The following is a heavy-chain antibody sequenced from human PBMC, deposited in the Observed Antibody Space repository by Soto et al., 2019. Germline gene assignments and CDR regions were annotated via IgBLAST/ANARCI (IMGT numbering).Heavy chain of an antibody. V-gene: IGHV3-33*01. CDR3: ARDSGYDYVGYYYYYGMDV. Sequence: AGGSLRLSCAASGFTFSSYGMHWVRQAPGKGLEWVAVIWYDGSNKYYADSVKGRFTISRDNSKNTLYLQMNSLRAEDTAVYYCARDSGYDYVGYYYYYGMDVWGQGTTVTVSS. CDR2: IWYDGSNK. CDR1: GFTFSSYG. D-gene: IGHD5-12*01. J-gene: IGHJ6*02.